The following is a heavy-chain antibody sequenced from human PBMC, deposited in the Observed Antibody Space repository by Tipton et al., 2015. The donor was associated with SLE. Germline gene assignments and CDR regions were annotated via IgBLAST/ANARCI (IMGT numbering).Heavy chain of an antibody. J-gene: IGHJ4*02. D-gene: IGHD3-10*01. Sequence: TLSLTCAVYGGSFSGYYWSWIRQPPGKGLEWIGEINHSGSTNYNPSLKSRVTIPVDTSKNQFSLKLSSVTAADTAVYYCARGTAPPYYYGSGSSYYFDHWGQGTLVTVSS. CDR3: ARGTAPPYYYGSGSSYYFDH. CDR2: INHSGST. V-gene: IGHV4-34*01. CDR1: GGSFSGYY.